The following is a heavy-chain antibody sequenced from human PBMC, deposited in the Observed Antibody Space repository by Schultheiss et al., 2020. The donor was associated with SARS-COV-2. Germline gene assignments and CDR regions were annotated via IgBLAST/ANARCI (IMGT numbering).Heavy chain of an antibody. Sequence: SVKVSCKASGGTFSSYAISWVRQAPGQGLEWMGGIIPIFGTANYAQKFQGRVTITADESTSTAYMELSSLRSEDTAVYYCARDWIVPAAPFDYWGQGSLVTVSS. CDR2: IIPIFGTA. J-gene: IGHJ4*02. CDR1: GGTFSSYA. CDR3: ARDWIVPAAPFDY. V-gene: IGHV1-69*13. D-gene: IGHD2-2*01.